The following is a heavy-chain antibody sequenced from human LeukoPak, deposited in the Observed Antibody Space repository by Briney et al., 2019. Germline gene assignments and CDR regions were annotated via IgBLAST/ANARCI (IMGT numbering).Heavy chain of an antibody. CDR1: GGYISSYY. CDR2: ISTSGST. V-gene: IGHV4-4*07. J-gene: IGHJ4*02. D-gene: IGHD4-23*01. Sequence: PSETLSLTCSVSGGYISSYYWSWIRQPAGKGLESIGHISTSGSTNYNPSLKSRVTISVDTSKNQFSLKLGSVTAADTAVYYCASTTVVTHEGYFDYWGQGTLVTVSS. CDR3: ASTTVVTHEGYFDY.